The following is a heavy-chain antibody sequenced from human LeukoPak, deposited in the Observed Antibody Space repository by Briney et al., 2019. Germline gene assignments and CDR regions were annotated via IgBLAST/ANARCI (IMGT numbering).Heavy chain of an antibody. CDR3: ARGHYDVLASSYKWTPDY. V-gene: IGHV3-21*01. J-gene: IGHJ4*02. D-gene: IGHD3-9*01. Sequence: PGGSLRLSCAPSGFTFNTFNMNWFRQAPGKGLEWVSSINSGDDYKYYADSVKGRFTTSRDNAKNSLSLQLSSLRVEDTAIYYCARGHYDVLASSYKWTPDYWGQGTLVTVSS. CDR2: INSGDDYK. CDR1: GFTFNTFN.